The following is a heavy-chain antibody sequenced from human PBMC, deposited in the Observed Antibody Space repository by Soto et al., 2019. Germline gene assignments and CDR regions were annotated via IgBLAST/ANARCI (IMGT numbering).Heavy chain of an antibody. Sequence: QVQLVQSGAEVKKPGASVKVSCKASGYTFTSYYMHWVRQAPGQGLEWMGTINPSGGSTTYAQKFQGRITMTSDTSTSTVYMELSSLRSEDTAVYYCARGLGYCSGGSCSWGQGTLVTGSS. D-gene: IGHD2-15*01. CDR3: ARGLGYCSGGSCS. V-gene: IGHV1-46*03. CDR1: GYTFTSYY. J-gene: IGHJ5*02. CDR2: INPSGGST.